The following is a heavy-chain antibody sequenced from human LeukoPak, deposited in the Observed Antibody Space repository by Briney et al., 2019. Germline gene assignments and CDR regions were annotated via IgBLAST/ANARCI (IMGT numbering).Heavy chain of an antibody. J-gene: IGHJ4*02. Sequence: SGGSLRLSCAASGFTFSSYGMHWVRQAPGKGLEWVAVISYDGSNKYYADSVKGRFTISRDNSKNTLYLQMNSLRAEDTAVYYCAKDRGSGRVRGVIINYWGQGTLVTVSS. D-gene: IGHD3-10*01. CDR1: GFTFSSYG. V-gene: IGHV3-30*18. CDR2: ISYDGSNK. CDR3: AKDRGSGRVRGVIINY.